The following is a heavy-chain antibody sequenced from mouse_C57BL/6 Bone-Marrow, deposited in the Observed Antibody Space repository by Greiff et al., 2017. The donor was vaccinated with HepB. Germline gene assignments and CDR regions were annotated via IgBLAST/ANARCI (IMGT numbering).Heavy chain of an antibody. V-gene: IGHV1-78*01. J-gene: IGHJ1*03. Sequence: VQLQQSDAELVKPGASVKISCKVSGYTFTDHTIHWMKQRPEQGLEWIGYIYPRDGSTKYNEKFKGKATLTADKSSTTAYMQLNSLTSEDSAVYFCARPPYGSSPNWYFDVWGTGPTVTVSS. CDR1: GYTFTDHT. D-gene: IGHD1-1*01. CDR3: ARPPYGSSPNWYFDV. CDR2: IYPRDGST.